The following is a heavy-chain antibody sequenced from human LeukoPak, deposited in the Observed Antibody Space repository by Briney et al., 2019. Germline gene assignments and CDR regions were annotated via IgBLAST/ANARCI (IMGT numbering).Heavy chain of an antibody. V-gene: IGHV4-59*01. D-gene: IGHD6-19*01. CDR1: GGSISSDY. Sequence: SETLSLTCTVSGGSISSDYWSWIRQTPGWGLEWIGYIYYTGSTTYNPSLRSRLTISLDTSKNQVSLKLSSVTAADTAVYYCARHIAVGEDVWGQGTTVTVYS. CDR3: ARHIAVGEDV. J-gene: IGHJ6*02. CDR2: IYYTGST.